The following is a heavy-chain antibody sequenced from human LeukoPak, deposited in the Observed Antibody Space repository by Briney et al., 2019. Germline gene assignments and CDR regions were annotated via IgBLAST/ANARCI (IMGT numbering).Heavy chain of an antibody. CDR2: INPNSGGT. J-gene: IGHJ5*02. D-gene: IGHD3-22*01. Sequence: ASVKVSCKASGYTFTGYYMHWVRQAPGQGLEWMGWINPNSGGTNYAQKFQGRVTMTRDTSISTAYMELRSLRSDDTAVYYCARDLTYYYDSSGLKGGWFDPWGQGTLVTVSS. CDR3: ARDLTYYYDSSGLKGGWFDP. CDR1: GYTFTGYY. V-gene: IGHV1-2*02.